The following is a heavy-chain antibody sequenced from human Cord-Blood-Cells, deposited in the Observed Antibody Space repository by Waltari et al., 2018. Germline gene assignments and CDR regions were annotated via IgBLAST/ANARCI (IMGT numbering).Heavy chain of an antibody. CDR3: ARQGACTGGVCYTYYGMDV. Sequence: QLQLQESGPGLVKPSETLSLTCTVSGGSISSSSYYWGWIRQPPGKGLWWVGSIYYSGSTYYNPALKSRVTIAVDTSKTQFSLKLSSVTAADTAVYYCARQGACTGGVCYTYYGMDVWGQGP. V-gene: IGHV4-39*01. J-gene: IGHJ6*02. D-gene: IGHD2-8*02. CDR1: GGSISSSSYY. CDR2: IYYSGST.